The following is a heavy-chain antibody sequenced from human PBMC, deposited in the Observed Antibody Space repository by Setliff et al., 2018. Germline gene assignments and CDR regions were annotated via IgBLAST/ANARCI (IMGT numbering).Heavy chain of an antibody. CDR2: IKGQTDGGTT. Sequence: GGSLRLSCAAPELIFSHTWMNWVRQAPGKGLEWVGRIKGQTDGGTTDYAAPVKGRFSISRDDSKNTVYLQMNSLKTEDTAVYYCTTGYISGYYIGHWGLGTLVTVAS. V-gene: IGHV3-15*01. CDR1: ELIFSHTW. J-gene: IGHJ4*02. D-gene: IGHD6-19*01. CDR3: TTGYISGYYIGH.